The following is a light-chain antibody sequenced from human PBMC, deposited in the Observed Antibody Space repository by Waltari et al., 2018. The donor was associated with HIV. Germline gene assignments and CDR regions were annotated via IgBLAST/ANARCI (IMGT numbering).Light chain of an antibody. CDR2: DDV. J-gene: IGLJ3*02. CDR3: QVWDSGSEPPVL. CDR1: NIRTTS. V-gene: IGLV3-21*02. Sequence: SSVLTQPPSVSVAPGQTARITCGGNNIRTTSVHWYQQKPGQAPVLVVFDDVDRPSGIPERFSGSNSGNMATLTISRVEAGDEADYYCQVWDSGSEPPVLFGGGTKLTVL.